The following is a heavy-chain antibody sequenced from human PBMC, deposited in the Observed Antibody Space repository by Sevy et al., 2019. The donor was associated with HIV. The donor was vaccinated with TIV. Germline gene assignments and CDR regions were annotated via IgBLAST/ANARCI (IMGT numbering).Heavy chain of an antibody. CDR2: MSYSGSS. CDR1: GGSVSSGSYY. J-gene: IGHJ6*02. V-gene: IGHV4-61*03. CDR3: ARDDPGGRVGTSFGMDV. D-gene: IGHD1-26*01. Sequence: SETLSLTCTVSGGSVSSGSYYWSWIRQPPGKGLEWIGHMSYSGSSSNNPSFKSRVTISVDSSNNHFSLKLRSVTGADTAVYYCARDDPGGRVGTSFGMDVWGQGTTVTVSS.